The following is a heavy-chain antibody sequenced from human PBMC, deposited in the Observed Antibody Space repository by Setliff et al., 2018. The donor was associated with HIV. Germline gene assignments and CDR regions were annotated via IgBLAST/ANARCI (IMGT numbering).Heavy chain of an antibody. J-gene: IGHJ4*02. CDR2: IYTSGTT. CDR1: GGSITGGSYY. CDR3: ARCSYDSSGYYYYYFDY. Sequence: QTLSLTCTVSGGSITGGSYYWSWIRQPAGKGLEWIGRIYTSGTTSYNPSLKSRVSISVDTSKNQFSLNLSSVTAADTAVYYCARCSYDSSGYYYYYFDYWGQGTLVTVPQ. V-gene: IGHV4-61*02. D-gene: IGHD3-22*01.